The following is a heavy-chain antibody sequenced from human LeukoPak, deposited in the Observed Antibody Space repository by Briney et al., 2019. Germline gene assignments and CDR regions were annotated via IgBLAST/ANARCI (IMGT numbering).Heavy chain of an antibody. CDR1: GFTFGDYA. D-gene: IGHD3-10*01. CDR3: TRDGSPWFGELFDY. CDR2: IRSRAYGGTT. J-gene: IGHJ4*02. Sequence: PGRSLRLSCTASGFTFGDYAMSWFRQAPGKGLEWVGFIRSRAYGGTTEYAASVKGRFTISRDDSKSIAYLQMNSLKTEDTAVYYCTRDGSPWFGELFDYWGQGTLVTVSS. V-gene: IGHV3-49*03.